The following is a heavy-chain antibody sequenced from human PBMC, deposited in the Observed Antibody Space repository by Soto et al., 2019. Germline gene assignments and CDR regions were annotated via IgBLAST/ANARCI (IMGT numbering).Heavy chain of an antibody. D-gene: IGHD3-9*01. CDR2: IYWDDKK. J-gene: IGHJ5*02. CDR3: AHRRTYYDIMKTENWFDP. CDR1: GFSLTTSGVG. V-gene: IGHV2-5*02. Sequence: QITLKESGPTLVKPTQTLTLTCTFSGFSLTTSGVGVGWIRQPPGKALEWLALIYWDDKKVYSPSLKNRLTITRDTSKNQVVLTMTNMDPVDTATYYCAHRRTYYDIMKTENWFDPWGQGTLVTVSS.